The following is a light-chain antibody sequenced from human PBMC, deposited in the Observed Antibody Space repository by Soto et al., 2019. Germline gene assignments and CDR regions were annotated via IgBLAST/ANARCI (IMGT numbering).Light chain of an antibody. Sequence: QSVLTQPPSVSGTPGLRVTISCSGGSSNIGSDTVNWYQQLPGAAPKLLIFNDDQRPSGVPDRFFGSRSGTSASLVISGLQSDDEADYFCSTWDGSLNGWVFGGGTKLTVL. CDR3: STWDGSLNGWV. CDR2: NDD. J-gene: IGLJ3*02. V-gene: IGLV1-44*01. CDR1: SSNIGSDT.